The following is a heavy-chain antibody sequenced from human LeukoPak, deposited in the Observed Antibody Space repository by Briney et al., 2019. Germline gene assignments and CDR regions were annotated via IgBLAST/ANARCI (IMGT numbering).Heavy chain of an antibody. CDR2: ISGSGGST. J-gene: IGHJ5*02. D-gene: IGHD6-19*01. CDR3: ARGGLAVAPPSWFDP. V-gene: IGHV3-23*01. CDR1: GFTFSNYA. Sequence: PGGSLRLSCAASGFTFSNYAMSWVRQAPGKGLEWVSTISGSGGSTYYADSVKGRFTISRDTSKNTLYLQMNSLRAEDTAVYYCARGGLAVAPPSWFDPWGQGTLVTVSS.